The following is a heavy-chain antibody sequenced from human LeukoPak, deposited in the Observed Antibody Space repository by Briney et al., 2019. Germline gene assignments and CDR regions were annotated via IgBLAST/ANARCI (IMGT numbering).Heavy chain of an antibody. CDR2: ISAYNGNT. J-gene: IGHJ4*02. V-gene: IGHV1-18*01. D-gene: IGHD2-2*01. CDR1: GYTFTSYG. CDR3: ARGRWSPRYCSSTSCYRPDFDY. Sequence: ASVKVSCKASGYTFTSYGISWVRQAPGQGLEWMGWISAYNGNTNYAQKLQGRVTMTTDTSTSTAYMELRSPRSDDTAVYYCARGRWSPRYCSSTSCYRPDFDYWGQGTLVTVSS.